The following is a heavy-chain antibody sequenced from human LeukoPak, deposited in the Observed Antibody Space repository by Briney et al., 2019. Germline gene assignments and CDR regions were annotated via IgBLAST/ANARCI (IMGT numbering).Heavy chain of an antibody. Sequence: PSETLSLTCTVSGGSISSSGYYWGWIRQPPGKGLEWIASIYYSGSTYYNPSLKSRVTISVDTSKNQLSLKLSTLTAADTAVYYCARHEYSGSYYGLSWFDPWGQGTLVTVSS. CDR1: GGSISSSGYY. J-gene: IGHJ5*02. V-gene: IGHV4-39*01. D-gene: IGHD1-26*01. CDR2: IYYSGST. CDR3: ARHEYSGSYYGLSWFDP.